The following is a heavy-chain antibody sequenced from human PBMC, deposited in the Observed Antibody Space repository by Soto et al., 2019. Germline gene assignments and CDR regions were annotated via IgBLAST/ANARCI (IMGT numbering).Heavy chain of an antibody. Sequence: ASVKVSCKTSGDTFTTYAIHCVRQAPGQRLEWLGWISIGNGYTKYSAKFQDRVTITWDTSATTAYIQLSSLISEGTAVYYCARFRSLGYNFFDYWGQGTLVTVSS. J-gene: IGHJ4*02. CDR1: GDTFTTYA. CDR3: ARFRSLGYNFFDY. D-gene: IGHD3-16*02. CDR2: ISIGNGYT. V-gene: IGHV1-3*04.